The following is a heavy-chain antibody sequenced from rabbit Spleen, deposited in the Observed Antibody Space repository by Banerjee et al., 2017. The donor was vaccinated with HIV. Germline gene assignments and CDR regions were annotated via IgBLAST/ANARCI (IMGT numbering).Heavy chain of an antibody. Sequence: QSLEESGGGLVKPGASLTLTCKASGLDFSGDSYDSYMCWVRQAPGKGLEWIACFGSDGGITWHASWVNGRFTVSKTSPTTVTLQMTSLTAADTATYFCVRDGDGTSVFWYFNLWGQGTLVTVS. CDR1: GLDFSGDSY. D-gene: IGHD8-1*01. J-gene: IGHJ4*01. CDR3: VRDGDGTSVFWYFNL. V-gene: IGHV1S40*01. CDR2: FGSDGGIT.